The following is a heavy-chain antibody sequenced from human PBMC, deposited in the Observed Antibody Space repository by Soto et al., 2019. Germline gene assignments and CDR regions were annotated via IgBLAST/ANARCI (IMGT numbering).Heavy chain of an antibody. CDR2: ISYDGSNK. CDR1: GFTFSSYA. CDR3: ARSSGYYSFDY. Sequence: PGGSLRLSCAASGFTFSSYAMHWVRQAPGKGLEWVAVISYDGSNKYCADSVKGRFTISRDNSKNTLYLQMNSLRAEDTAVYYCARSSGYYSFDYWGQGTLVTVSS. D-gene: IGHD3-22*01. V-gene: IGHV3-30-3*01. J-gene: IGHJ4*02.